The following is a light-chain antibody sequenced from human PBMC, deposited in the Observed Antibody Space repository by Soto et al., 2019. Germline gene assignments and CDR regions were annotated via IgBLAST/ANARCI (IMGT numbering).Light chain of an antibody. CDR3: AAWDDSLNGVV. Sequence: QPVLTQPPSASGTPGQRLTISCSGSTSNIGSNTVSWYQQLPGTAPKLLIHSNNQRPSGVPDRFAGSKSGTSASLAISGLQSEDEADYSCAAWDDSLNGVVFGGGTKVTVL. J-gene: IGLJ2*01. CDR1: TSNIGSNT. V-gene: IGLV1-44*01. CDR2: SNN.